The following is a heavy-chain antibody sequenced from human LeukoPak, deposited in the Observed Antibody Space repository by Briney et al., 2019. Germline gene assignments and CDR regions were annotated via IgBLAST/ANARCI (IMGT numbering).Heavy chain of an antibody. Sequence: PGGTLRLSCAASGFTVSRNYMTWVRQAPGKGLEWVSVIYGGDSTDYADSVKGRFTISRDNSKNTLFLHMNSLRAEDTAVYYCARQSFTGYYFDYWGQGTLVTVSS. CDR1: GFTVSRNY. J-gene: IGHJ4*02. CDR2: IYGGDST. V-gene: IGHV3-53*01. D-gene: IGHD3-10*01. CDR3: ARQSFTGYYFDY.